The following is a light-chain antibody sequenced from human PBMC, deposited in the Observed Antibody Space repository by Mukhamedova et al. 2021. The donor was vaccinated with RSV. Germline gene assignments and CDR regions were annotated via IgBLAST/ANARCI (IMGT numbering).Light chain of an antibody. CDR3: QQYGSSPYT. Sequence: LSCRASQSVSSSYLAWYQQKPGQAPRLLMYGASSRATGIPDRFSGSGSGTDFTLTISRLEPEDFAVYYCQQYGSSPYTFGQGTK. CDR2: GAS. V-gene: IGKV3-20*01. CDR1: QSVSSSY. J-gene: IGKJ2*01.